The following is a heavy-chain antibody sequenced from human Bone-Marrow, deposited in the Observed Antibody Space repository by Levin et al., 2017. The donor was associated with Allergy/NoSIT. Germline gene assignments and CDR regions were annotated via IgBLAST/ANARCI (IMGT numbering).Heavy chain of an antibody. Sequence: KISCKASGYTFTSYDINWVRQATGQGLEWMGWMNPNSGNTGYAQKFQGRVTMTRNTSISTAYMELSSLRSEDTAVYYCARHGSRVGIAVAGTGFDYWGQGTLVTVSS. J-gene: IGHJ4*02. V-gene: IGHV1-8*01. CDR2: MNPNSGNT. D-gene: IGHD6-19*01. CDR3: ARHGSRVGIAVAGTGFDY. CDR1: GYTFTSYD.